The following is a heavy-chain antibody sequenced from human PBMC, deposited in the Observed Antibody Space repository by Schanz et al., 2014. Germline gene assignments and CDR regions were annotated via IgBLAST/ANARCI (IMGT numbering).Heavy chain of an antibody. CDR2: IATSSSTR. J-gene: IGHJ4*02. D-gene: IGHD2-15*01. V-gene: IGHV3-48*01. CDR3: ARDRGYCSGGSCLTFDY. Sequence: DVRLVESGGGLVQPGGSLRLSCEASGFDFNSYSMNWVRQVPGKGLEWLSYIATSSSTRHYADSVKGRVTISRDNSKNTLYLQMNTLRAEDTAVYYCARDRGYCSGGSCLTFDYWGQGTLVTVSS. CDR1: GFDFNSYS.